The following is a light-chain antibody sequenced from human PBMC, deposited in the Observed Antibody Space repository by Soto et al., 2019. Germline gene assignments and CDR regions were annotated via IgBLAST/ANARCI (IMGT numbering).Light chain of an antibody. V-gene: IGKV1-5*01. Sequence: DVQMTQSPSTLSASIGDRVFITCRASQSVGTWLAWYQQKPGKAPDLLIYDASNLESGVPSRFSGSGSGTEFTLTINGLQPADFATYYCQQYYVYPLTVGGGTKVEIE. CDR3: QQYYVYPLT. CDR2: DAS. CDR1: QSVGTW. J-gene: IGKJ4*01.